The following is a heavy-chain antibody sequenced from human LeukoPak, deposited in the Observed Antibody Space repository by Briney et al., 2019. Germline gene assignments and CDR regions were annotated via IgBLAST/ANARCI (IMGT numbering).Heavy chain of an antibody. Sequence: PGGSLRLSCAASGFIFSSDGMHWVRQAPGKGLEWVAVISYDGSNKYYADSVKGRFTISRDNSKNTLYLQMNSLRAEDTAVYYCAKDPGYSSGWYMYYFDYWGQGTLVTVSS. J-gene: IGHJ4*02. D-gene: IGHD6-19*01. V-gene: IGHV3-30*18. CDR2: ISYDGSNK. CDR1: GFIFSSDG. CDR3: AKDPGYSSGWYMYYFDY.